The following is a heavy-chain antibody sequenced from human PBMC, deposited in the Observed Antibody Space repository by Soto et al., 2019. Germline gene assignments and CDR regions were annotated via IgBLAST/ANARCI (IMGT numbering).Heavy chain of an antibody. J-gene: IGHJ5*02. CDR2: IYPGDSDT. CDR3: ARQNYDILTGYNWFDP. V-gene: IGHV5-51*01. Sequence: GESLKISCKGSGYSFTSYWIGWVRQMPGKGLEWMGIIYPGDSDTRYSPSFQGQVTISADKSISTAYLQWSSLKASDTAMYYCARQNYDILTGYNWFDPWGQGTLVTV. CDR1: GYSFTSYW. D-gene: IGHD3-9*01.